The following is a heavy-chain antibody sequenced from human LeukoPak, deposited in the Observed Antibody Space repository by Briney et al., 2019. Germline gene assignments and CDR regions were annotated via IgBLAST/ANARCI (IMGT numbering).Heavy chain of an antibody. CDR3: ATGISRL. V-gene: IGHV1-24*01. J-gene: IGHJ4*02. CDR2: FDPEDGET. D-gene: IGHD6-25*01. Sequence: ASVKVSYTVSGYTLTELSMHRVRQAPGKGLEWMGGFDPEDGETIYAQKFQGRVTMTEDTSTDTAYMELSSLRSEDTAVYYCATGISRLWGQGTLVTVSS. CDR1: GYTLTELS.